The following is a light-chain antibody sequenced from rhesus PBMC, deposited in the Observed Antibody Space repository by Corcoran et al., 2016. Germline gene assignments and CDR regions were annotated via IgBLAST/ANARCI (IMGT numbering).Light chain of an antibody. J-gene: IGKJ2*01. Sequence: DIQMTQSPSSLSASVGDTVTITCRASQGMSSYLAWYQQKPGKSPKPLINYAFHLESGVPSRFSGSGSGTEFTLPISSLPPEDFATYYCQQSNSAPYSFGQGTKVEIK. CDR3: QQSNSAPYS. V-gene: IGKV1-37*01. CDR1: QGMSSY. CDR2: YAF.